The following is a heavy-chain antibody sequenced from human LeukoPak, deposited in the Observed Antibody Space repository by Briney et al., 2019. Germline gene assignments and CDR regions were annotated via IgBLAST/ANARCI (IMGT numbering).Heavy chain of an antibody. J-gene: IGHJ4*02. D-gene: IGHD1-26*01. CDR2: INPSGGST. CDR1: VYTFTSYY. V-gene: IGHV1-46*01. Sequence: ASVKVSCKASVYTFTSYYMHWVRQAPGQGLEWMGIINPSGGSTSYAQKFQGRVTMTRNTSTSTVYMELSSLRSEDTAVYYCAREKRDSGSYYYFDYWGQGTLVTVSS. CDR3: AREKRDSGSYYYFDY.